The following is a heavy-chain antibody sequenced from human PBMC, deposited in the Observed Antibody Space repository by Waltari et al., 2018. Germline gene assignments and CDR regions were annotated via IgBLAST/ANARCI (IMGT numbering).Heavy chain of an antibody. V-gene: IGHV3-74*01. CDR3: ARDLGGYDFWSGYYSANFDY. CDR2: INSDGSST. D-gene: IGHD3-3*01. CDR1: GFTFSRYW. J-gene: IGHJ4*02. Sequence: EVQLVESGGGLVQPGGSLRLSCAASGFTFSRYWMHWVRQAPGKGLGWVSRINSDGSSTSYADSVKGRFTISRDNAKNTLYLQMNSLRAEDTAVYYCARDLGGYDFWSGYYSANFDYWGQGTLVTVSS.